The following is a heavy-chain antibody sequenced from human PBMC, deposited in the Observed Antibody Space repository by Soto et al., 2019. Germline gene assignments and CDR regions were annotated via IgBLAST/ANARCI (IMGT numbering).Heavy chain of an antibody. Sequence: ACSLRLSCAACGFTFSTYPMSWVRQAQGKGLEWVSIISGSGGNTDYADSVKGRFTMSRDNSKNTVYLQMNSLRAEDTAVYYCAKVPLKYSGSYFDYWGQGTLVTVSS. CDR1: GFTFSTYP. J-gene: IGHJ4*02. D-gene: IGHD1-26*01. CDR3: AKVPLKYSGSYFDY. V-gene: IGHV3-23*01. CDR2: ISGSGGNT.